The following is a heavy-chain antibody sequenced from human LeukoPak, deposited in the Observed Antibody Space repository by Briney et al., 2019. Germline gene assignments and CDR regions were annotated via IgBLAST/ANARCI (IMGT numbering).Heavy chain of an antibody. V-gene: IGHV6-1*01. CDR2: TYYRSTWYS. CDR1: GDSVSSNSVT. D-gene: IGHD2-2*01. CDR3: ARRLTQYDCFDP. Sequence: PSQTLSLTCAISGDSVSSNSVTWNWIRQSPSRGLEWLGRTYYRSTWYSDYAVSVRGQITVNPDTSKNQFSLHLNSVTPEDTAVYYCARRLTQYDCFDPWGQGILVTVSS. J-gene: IGHJ5*02.